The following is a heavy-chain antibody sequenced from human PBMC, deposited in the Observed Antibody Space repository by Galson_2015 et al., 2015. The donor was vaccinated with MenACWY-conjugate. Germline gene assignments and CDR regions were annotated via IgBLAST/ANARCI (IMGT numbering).Heavy chain of an antibody. Sequence: SLRLSCAASGFSFFRYAMTWVRQAPGKGLEWVCAISASGETKYYGGSAKGRFSISRDDSKNMLYLQMNSLRAEDTAVYYCVKDLWELTSWGQGTLVTVSS. V-gene: IGHV3-23*01. CDR2: ISASGETK. D-gene: IGHD1-26*01. CDR1: GFSFFRYA. CDR3: VKDLWELTS. J-gene: IGHJ4*02.